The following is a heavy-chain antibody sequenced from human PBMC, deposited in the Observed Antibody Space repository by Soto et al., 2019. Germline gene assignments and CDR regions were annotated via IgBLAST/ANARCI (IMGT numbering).Heavy chain of an antibody. Sequence: GESLKISCKGSGYSFTSYWISWVRQMPGKGLEWMGRIDPSDSYTNYSPSFQGHVTISADKSISTAYLQWRSLKASDTATYYWAGQYGSESYYGMDVWGQGNTVTVSS. CDR3: AGQYGSESYYGMDV. CDR1: GYSFTSYW. D-gene: IGHD3-10*01. CDR2: IDPSDSYT. J-gene: IGHJ6*02. V-gene: IGHV5-10-1*01.